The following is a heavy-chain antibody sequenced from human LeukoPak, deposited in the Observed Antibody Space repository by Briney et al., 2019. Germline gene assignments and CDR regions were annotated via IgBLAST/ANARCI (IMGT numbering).Heavy chain of an antibody. CDR1: GYSISSGYY. J-gene: IGHJ4*02. D-gene: IGHD1-1*01. CDR2: VYYSGSS. CDR3: ARDEGYATGFDRDY. V-gene: IGHV4-38-2*02. Sequence: PSETLSLTCTVSGYSISSGYYWGWIRQPPGKGLEWIGSVYYSGSSFYSPSLKSRVTISVDMSKNQFSLRLNSVTAADTAVYYCARDEGYATGFDRDYWGQGTLVTVSS.